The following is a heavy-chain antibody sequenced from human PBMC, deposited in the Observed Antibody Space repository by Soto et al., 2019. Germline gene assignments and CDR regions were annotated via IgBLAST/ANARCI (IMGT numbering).Heavy chain of an antibody. CDR1: GGSFSSGGYY. Sequence: QLQLQESGPGLVKPSQTLSLACTVSGGSFSSGGYYWSWIRQLPGKGLEWIGYIYYSGSTYYNPSLKSRFTILLDTSKNQFSLKLCSVTAADTAVYYCARATSFSGHHGYWGQGTLVTVSS. V-gene: IGHV4-31*03. CDR2: IYYSGST. J-gene: IGHJ4*02. CDR3: ARATSFSGHHGY.